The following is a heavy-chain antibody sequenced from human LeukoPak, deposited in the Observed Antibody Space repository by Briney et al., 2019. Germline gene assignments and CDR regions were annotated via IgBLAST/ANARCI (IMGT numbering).Heavy chain of an antibody. CDR3: ARDWDTYYYDSSGYYNFDY. Sequence: ASVKVSCKASGYTFTSYAMNWVRQAPGQGLEWMGWINTNTGNPTYAQGFTGRFVFSLDTSVSTAYLQISSLKAEDTAVYYCARDWDTYYYDSSGYYNFDYWGQGTLVTVSS. D-gene: IGHD3-22*01. V-gene: IGHV7-4-1*02. CDR1: GYTFTSYA. CDR2: INTNTGNP. J-gene: IGHJ4*02.